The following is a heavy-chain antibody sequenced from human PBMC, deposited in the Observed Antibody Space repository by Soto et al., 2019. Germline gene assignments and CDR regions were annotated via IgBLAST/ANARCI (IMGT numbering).Heavy chain of an antibody. CDR2: TREPVDRETT. Sequence: PGGSLRLSCTGSGFPFYDLAINRVGQARGNGVEWGAHTREPVDRETTRNAAAGKGRLTISRYPSNDIADVHMNNLNMEDSADYYCSGAERPATAYVSLYWGKGT. V-gene: IGHV3-49*04. J-gene: IGHJ4*02. D-gene: IGHD1-26*01. CDR1: GFPFYDLA. CDR3: SGAERPATAYVSLY.